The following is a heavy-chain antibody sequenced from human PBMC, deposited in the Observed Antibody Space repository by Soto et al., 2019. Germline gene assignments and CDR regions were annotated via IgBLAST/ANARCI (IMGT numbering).Heavy chain of an antibody. D-gene: IGHD3-9*01. J-gene: IGHJ5*02. CDR2: IWYDGSNK. CDR3: ARDRRGLRYFDWSLNWFDP. Sequence: GGSLRLSCAASGFTFSSYGMHWVRQAPGKGLEWVAVIWYDGSNKYYADSVKGRFTISRDNSKNTLYLQMNSLRAEDTAVYYCARDRRGLRYFDWSLNWFDPWGQGTLVTVSS. CDR1: GFTFSSYG. V-gene: IGHV3-33*01.